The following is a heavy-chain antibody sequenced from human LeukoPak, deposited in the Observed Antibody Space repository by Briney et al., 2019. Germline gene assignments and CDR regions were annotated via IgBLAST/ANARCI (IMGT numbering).Heavy chain of an antibody. CDR3: ANEFLGYCSSTSCYGGSGY. V-gene: IGHV3-7*01. CDR2: IKEDGSEK. CDR1: GFIFTDYW. D-gene: IGHD2-2*01. Sequence: GGSLRLSCAASGFIFTDYWMYWVRQAPGRGLAWVANIKEDGSEKNYVDSVKGRFTISRDNSKNTLYLQMNSLRAEDTAVYYCANEFLGYCSSTSCYGGSGYWGQGTLVTVSS. J-gene: IGHJ4*02.